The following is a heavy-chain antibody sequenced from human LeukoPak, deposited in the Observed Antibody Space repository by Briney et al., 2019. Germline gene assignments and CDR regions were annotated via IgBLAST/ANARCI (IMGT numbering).Heavy chain of an antibody. CDR3: AELGITMIGGV. Sequence: GGSLRLSCAASGFSFSDYEMNWVRQAPGKGLEWVSYISSSGSTIYYADSVKGRFTISRDNAKNSLYLQMNSLRAEDTAVYYCAELGITMIGGVWGKGTTVTISS. CDR1: GFSFSDYE. D-gene: IGHD3-10*02. CDR2: ISSSGSTI. J-gene: IGHJ6*04. V-gene: IGHV3-48*03.